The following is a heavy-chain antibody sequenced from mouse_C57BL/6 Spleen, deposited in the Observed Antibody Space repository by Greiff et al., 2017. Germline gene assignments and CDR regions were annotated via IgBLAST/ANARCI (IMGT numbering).Heavy chain of an antibody. D-gene: IGHD4-1*01. CDR2: INPNNGGT. J-gene: IGHJ2*01. CDR3: ASINWGGYDY. Sequence: EVQLQQSGPELVKPGASVKMSCKASGYTFTDYNMHWVKQSHGKSLEWIGYINPNNGGTSYNQKFKGKATLTVNKSSSTAYMELRSLTSEDSAVYYCASINWGGYDYWGQGTTLTVSS. V-gene: IGHV1-22*01. CDR1: GYTFTDYN.